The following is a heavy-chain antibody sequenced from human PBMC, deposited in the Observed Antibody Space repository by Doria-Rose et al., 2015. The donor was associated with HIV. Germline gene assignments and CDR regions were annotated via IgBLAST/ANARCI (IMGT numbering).Heavy chain of an antibody. J-gene: IGHJ6*02. Sequence: QVQLQQWGAGLVKPSETLSLTCAVFGGSFSGYYWSWIRQPPGKGLEWIGVINHSGSTNYQTSTKSRVTISLDTSKNLFSADTAVYYCARALLGGGSNDVDYAYGMDVGGHGTTVT. CDR1: GGSFSGYY. CDR3: ARALLGGGSNDVDYAYGMDV. CDR2: INHSGST. V-gene: IGHV4-34*01. D-gene: IGHD1-1*01.